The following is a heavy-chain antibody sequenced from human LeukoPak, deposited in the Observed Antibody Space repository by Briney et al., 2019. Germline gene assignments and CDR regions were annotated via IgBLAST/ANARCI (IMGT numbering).Heavy chain of an antibody. D-gene: IGHD5-12*01. J-gene: IGHJ4*02. CDR3: AKEGLRFFDF. Sequence: GGSLRLSCTASGFTFSSTGMHWVRQAPGKGLDWVASISYDGSSKKYVDSVKGRFTVSRDNSKRTLYLQMNSLRSEDTAVYYCAKEGLRFFDFWGQGTLVTVSS. CDR2: ISYDGSSK. V-gene: IGHV3-30*18. CDR1: GFTFSSTG.